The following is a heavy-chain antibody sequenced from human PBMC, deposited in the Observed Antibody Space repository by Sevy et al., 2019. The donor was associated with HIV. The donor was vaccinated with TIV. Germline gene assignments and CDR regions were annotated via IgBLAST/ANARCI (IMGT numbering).Heavy chain of an antibody. J-gene: IGHJ4*02. Sequence: ASVKVSCKASGGTFSSYAISWVRQAPGQGLEWMGGIIPIFGTANYAQKFQGRVTITADESTSTAYMELSSLRSEDTAVYYCARDGAYSGYDGPFDYWGQGTLVTVSS. D-gene: IGHD5-12*01. CDR2: IIPIFGTA. CDR1: GGTFSSYA. CDR3: ARDGAYSGYDGPFDY. V-gene: IGHV1-69*13.